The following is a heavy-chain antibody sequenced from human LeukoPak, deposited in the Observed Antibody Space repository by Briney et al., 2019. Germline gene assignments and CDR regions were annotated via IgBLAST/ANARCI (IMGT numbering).Heavy chain of an antibody. J-gene: IGHJ4*02. CDR3: ATELATPF. Sequence: GGSLRLSCAASGFIFSGNWVHWVCQAPGNGLVWVSGIHSDGPTTRYADSVEGRFTISRDNAEKTVYFQMTSLRAEDTAIYYCATELATPFWGQGTLSPSRQ. V-gene: IGHV3-74*01. D-gene: IGHD1-1*01. CDR2: IHSDGPTT. CDR1: GFIFSGNW.